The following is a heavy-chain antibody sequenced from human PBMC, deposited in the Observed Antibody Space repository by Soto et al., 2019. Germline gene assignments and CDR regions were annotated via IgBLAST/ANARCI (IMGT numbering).Heavy chain of an antibody. CDR3: AKGDSSWVSWFDP. J-gene: IGHJ5*02. CDR2: INPTTGAT. V-gene: IGHV1-2*02. D-gene: IGHD6-19*01. Sequence: QVQLVQSGAEVKKPGASVKVSCQASGYTFTAQYLHWVRKAPGEGLEWMGWINPTTGATRYAQKYQGRDSMTRDVSMSTAYLEVRSLRPDDTAVYYCAKGDSSWVSWFDPWGQGTLVTVSS. CDR1: GYTFTAQY.